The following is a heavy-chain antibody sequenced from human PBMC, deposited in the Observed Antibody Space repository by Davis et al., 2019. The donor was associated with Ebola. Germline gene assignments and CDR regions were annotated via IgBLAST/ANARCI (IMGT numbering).Heavy chain of an antibody. Sequence: MPSETLSLTCTVSGGSISSSSYYWGWIRQPPGKGLEWIANIYYSGSTQYNPSLKSRVTISVDTSKNQFSLKLTSVTAADTAVYYCAGRIAAAAFDYWGQGTLVTVSS. J-gene: IGHJ4*02. CDR3: AGRIAAAAFDY. CDR1: GGSISSSSYY. D-gene: IGHD6-13*01. V-gene: IGHV4-39*01. CDR2: IYYSGST.